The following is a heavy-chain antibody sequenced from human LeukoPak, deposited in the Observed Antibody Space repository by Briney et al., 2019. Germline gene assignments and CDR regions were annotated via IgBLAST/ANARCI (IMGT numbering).Heavy chain of an antibody. J-gene: IGHJ4*02. D-gene: IGHD2-21*02. Sequence: GGSLRLSCAVSGFMFSTYSMNWVRQAPGKGLEWVSSISSSSSYIYYADSVKSRFTISRDNAKSSLYLQMNSLRAEDTAVYYCAREICYGGDCYSDSFDYWGQGTLVTVSS. CDR1: GFMFSTYS. V-gene: IGHV3-21*01. CDR2: ISSSSSYI. CDR3: AREICYGGDCYSDSFDY.